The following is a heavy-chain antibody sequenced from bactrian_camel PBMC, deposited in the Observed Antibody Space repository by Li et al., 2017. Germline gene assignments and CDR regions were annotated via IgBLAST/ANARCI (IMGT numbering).Heavy chain of an antibody. CDR1: SVTGNINS. CDR3: AAGRFWRGESWHARVGLQQSDFGY. V-gene: IGHV3S1*01. D-gene: IGHD7*01. CDR2: LLIGTENT. J-gene: IGHJ6*01. Sequence: HVQLVESGGGLVQPGGSLRLSCAASSVTGNINSVAWFRQAAGKGREGVAALLIGTENTYYADSVKGRFTISRDEKNTVYLTLTNLKPEDSAMYYCAAGRFWRGESWHARVGLQQSDFGYWGQGTQVTVS.